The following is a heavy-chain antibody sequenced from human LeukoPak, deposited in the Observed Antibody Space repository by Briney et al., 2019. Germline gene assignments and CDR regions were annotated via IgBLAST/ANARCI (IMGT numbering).Heavy chain of an antibody. D-gene: IGHD3-10*01. CDR2: ISAYNGNT. CDR1: GYTFSNYG. CDR3: ARDLRPSDYYYYMDV. Sequence: GASVKVSCKASGYTFSNYGISWVRQAPGQGLEWMAWISAYNGNTNYAQKFQGRVTMTTDTPTSTAYMKLRSLRSDDTAVYYCARDLRPSDYYYYMDVWGKGTTVTVSS. J-gene: IGHJ6*03. V-gene: IGHV1-18*01.